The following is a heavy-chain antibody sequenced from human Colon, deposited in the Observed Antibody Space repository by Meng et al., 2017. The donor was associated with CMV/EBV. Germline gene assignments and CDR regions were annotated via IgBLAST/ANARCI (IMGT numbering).Heavy chain of an antibody. CDR3: ATDHLWGMPN. V-gene: IGHV3-30*02. J-gene: IGHJ4*02. Sequence: QGQWVVSGGGVVQLGGSLRLCCVTSGFIFSHYSMQWVRQAPGKGLEWVAHIRFDGSQQFYVQSVKGRFTVSRHDPKNTLYLQMNDLRPEDTGVYYCATDHLWGMPNWGRGTLVTVSS. D-gene: IGHD3-3*02. CDR1: GFIFSHYS. CDR2: IRFDGSQQ.